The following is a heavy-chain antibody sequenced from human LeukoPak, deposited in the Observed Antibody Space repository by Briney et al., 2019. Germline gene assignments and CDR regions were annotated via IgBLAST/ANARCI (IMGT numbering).Heavy chain of an antibody. CDR1: GGSISSYY. V-gene: IGHV4-59*08. J-gene: IGHJ4*02. D-gene: IGHD3-22*01. CDR3: ATLLTYYFDSSGYYFDY. Sequence: SETLSLTCTVSGGSISSYYWSWIRQPPGKGLEWIGYIYYSGSTNYNPSLKSRVTISVDTSKNQFSLKLSSVTAADTAVYYCATLLTYYFDSSGYYFDYWGQGTLVTVSS. CDR2: IYYSGST.